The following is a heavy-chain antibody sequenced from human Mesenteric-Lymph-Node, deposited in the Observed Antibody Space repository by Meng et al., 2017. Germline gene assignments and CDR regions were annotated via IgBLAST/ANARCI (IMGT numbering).Heavy chain of an antibody. CDR2: IHHSGSA. Sequence: QLQPQASGPGPVKPSGTLSRTCAVSGGSMSSGHYYWSWIRQPPGKGLEWIGYIHHSGSAYYNPFLKSRVSISVDTSKNQFSLNLNSMTAADTAVYYCASFDHIPRRNYFDYWGQGTLVTVSS. CDR1: GGSMSSGHYY. J-gene: IGHJ4*02. D-gene: IGHD2-21*01. CDR3: ASFDHIPRRNYFDY. V-gene: IGHV4-30-4*02.